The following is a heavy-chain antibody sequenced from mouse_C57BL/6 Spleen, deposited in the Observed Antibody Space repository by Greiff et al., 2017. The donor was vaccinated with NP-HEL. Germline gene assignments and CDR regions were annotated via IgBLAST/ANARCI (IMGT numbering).Heavy chain of an antibody. J-gene: IGHJ2*01. CDR1: GYTFTSYW. Sequence: VQLQQSGAELVKPGASVKLSCKASGYTFTSYWMHWVKQRPGQGLEWIGMIHPNSGSTNYNEKFKSKATLTVDKSSSTAYMQLSSLTSEDSAVYYCAREATFRYFDYWGHSTTLTVSS. V-gene: IGHV1-64*01. CDR3: AREATFRYFDY. CDR2: IHPNSGST.